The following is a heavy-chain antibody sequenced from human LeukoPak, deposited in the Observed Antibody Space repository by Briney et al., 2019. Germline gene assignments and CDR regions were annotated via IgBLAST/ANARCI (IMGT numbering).Heavy chain of an antibody. CDR3: ARGDHFAAGRYNY. D-gene: IGHD3-10*01. CDR2: IYSSGNT. Sequence: SETLSLTCTVSGGSISSGGYYWSWIRQPPGKRLEWIGHIYSSGNTNSNPSLKSRIMISSDRSKNQFSLKLFSVTAADTAVYYCARGDHFAAGRYNYWGQGTLVTVSS. CDR1: GGSISSGGYY. J-gene: IGHJ4*02. V-gene: IGHV4-61*08.